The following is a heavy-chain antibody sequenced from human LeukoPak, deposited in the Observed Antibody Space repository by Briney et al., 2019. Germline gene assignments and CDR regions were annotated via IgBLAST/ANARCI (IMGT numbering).Heavy chain of an antibody. D-gene: IGHD3-22*01. CDR1: GFTFSNSW. CDR2: IKQDGSEK. J-gene: IGHJ3*02. Sequence: GGSLRLSCAASGFTFSNSWMTWVRQAPGKGLDWVANIKQDGSEKYYADSVKGRFTISRDNAKKSLYLQMNSLRAEDTAVYYCARDPYDSSGSYYEFGAFDIWGQGTMVTVSS. CDR3: ARDPYDSSGSYYEFGAFDI. V-gene: IGHV3-7*01.